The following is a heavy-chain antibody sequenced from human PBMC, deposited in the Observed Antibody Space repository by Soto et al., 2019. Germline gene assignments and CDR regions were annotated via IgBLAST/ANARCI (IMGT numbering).Heavy chain of an antibody. CDR3: ARHLDSGTYLFDS. J-gene: IGHJ5*01. D-gene: IGHD1-26*01. Sequence: SETLSLTCTVSGGSITSSRYYWGWIRQSPGKGLEWIGSIYYIGTTYYSPSLKSRATISVDTSKNQFSLKLSSVTAADTAVYYCARHLDSGTYLFDSWGQGTLVTVSS. V-gene: IGHV4-39*01. CDR1: GGSITSSRYY. CDR2: IYYIGTT.